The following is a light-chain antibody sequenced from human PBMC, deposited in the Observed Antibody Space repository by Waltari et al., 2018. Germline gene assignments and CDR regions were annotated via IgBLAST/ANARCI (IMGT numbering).Light chain of an antibody. CDR3: SSYTSSTTGI. Sequence: QSALTQPDSVSGSPGQSITISCTGTSSDVGGYKFVSWYQHHPGEATKLIIFDVTNRPSGVSYRFSGSKSGNSASLTISGLQAEDEAYYYCSSYTSSTTGIFGGGTKLTVL. CDR2: DVT. V-gene: IGLV2-14*03. CDR1: SSDVGGYKF. J-gene: IGLJ2*01.